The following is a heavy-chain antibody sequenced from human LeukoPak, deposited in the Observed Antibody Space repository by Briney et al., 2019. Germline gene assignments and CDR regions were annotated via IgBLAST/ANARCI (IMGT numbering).Heavy chain of an antibody. Sequence: SETLSLTCTVSGGSISSYYWSWLRQPPGKGLEWVWYIYYSGSTNYNPSLKSRVTISVDTSKNQFSLKLSSVTAADTAVYYCARKIAVAGPAHAFDIWGQGTMVTVSS. D-gene: IGHD6-19*01. V-gene: IGHV4-59*01. CDR1: GGSISSYY. J-gene: IGHJ3*02. CDR2: IYYSGST. CDR3: ARKIAVAGPAHAFDI.